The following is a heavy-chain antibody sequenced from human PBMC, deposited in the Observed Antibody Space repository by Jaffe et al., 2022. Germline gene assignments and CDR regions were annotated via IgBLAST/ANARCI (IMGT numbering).Heavy chain of an antibody. V-gene: IGHV1-46*01. CDR2: INPSGGST. CDR1: GYTFTSYY. J-gene: IGHJ4*02. D-gene: IGHD3-3*01. CDR3: ALEPYYDFWSGYFDY. Sequence: QVQLVQSGAEVKKPGASVKVSCKASGYTFTSYYMHWVRQAPGQGLEWMGIINPSGGSTSYAQKFQGRVTMTRDTSTSTVYMELSSLRSEDTAVYYCALEPYYDFWSGYFDYWGQGTLVTVSS.